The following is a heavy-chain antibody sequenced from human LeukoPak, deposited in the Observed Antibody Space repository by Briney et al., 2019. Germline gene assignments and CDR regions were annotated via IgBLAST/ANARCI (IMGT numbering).Heavy chain of an antibody. CDR1: GDSISSYY. V-gene: IGHV4-59*01. J-gene: IGHJ3*02. CDR2: ISYIGST. CDR3: PRNYAFDS. Sequence: SETLSLTCTVSGDSISSYYWSWIRHPPGKGLEWIGYISYIGSTNYNPSLTSQVPISLDTSKNQFSLKLSSVTAADTAVYYCPRNYAFDSWGQGTMVTVSA.